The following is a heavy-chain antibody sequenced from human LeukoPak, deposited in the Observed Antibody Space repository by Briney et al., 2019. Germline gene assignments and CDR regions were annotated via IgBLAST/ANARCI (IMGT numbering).Heavy chain of an antibody. Sequence: AGESLKISCKGSGYSFTSYWIGWVRQMPGKGLEWMGIIYPGDSDTRYSPSFQGQVTISADKSISTAYLQWSSLKASDTAMYYCARRVYYDFWSGYQRGLYYFDYWGQGTLVTVSS. CDR1: GYSFTSYW. V-gene: IGHV5-51*01. D-gene: IGHD3-3*01. J-gene: IGHJ4*02. CDR2: IYPGDSDT. CDR3: ARRVYYDFWSGYQRGLYYFDY.